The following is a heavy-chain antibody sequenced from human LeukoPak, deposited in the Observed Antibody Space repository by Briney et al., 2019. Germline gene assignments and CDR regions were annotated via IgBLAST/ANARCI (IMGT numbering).Heavy chain of an antibody. J-gene: IGHJ3*02. V-gene: IGHV1-2*02. CDR3: ARALTVTTFAFDI. CDR1: GYTFTGYY. Sequence: ASVKVSCKASGYTFTGYYMHWVRQAPGQGLEWMGWINPNSGGTNYAQKFQGRVTMTRDTSISTAYMELSRLRSDDTAVYYCARALTVTTFAFDIWGQGTMVAVSS. D-gene: IGHD4-17*01. CDR2: INPNSGGT.